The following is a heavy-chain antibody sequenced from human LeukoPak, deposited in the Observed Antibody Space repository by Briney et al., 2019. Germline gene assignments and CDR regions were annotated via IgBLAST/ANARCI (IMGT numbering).Heavy chain of an antibody. V-gene: IGHV1-2*02. D-gene: IGHD4-17*01. Sequence: ASVKVSCKASGYTFTSYYMHWVRQAPGQGLEWMGWINPNSGGTNYAQKFQGRVTMTRDTSISTAYMELSRLRSDDTAVYYCARDVRLRYGMDVWGQGTTVTVSS. CDR2: INPNSGGT. CDR1: GYTFTSYY. J-gene: IGHJ6*02. CDR3: ARDVRLRYGMDV.